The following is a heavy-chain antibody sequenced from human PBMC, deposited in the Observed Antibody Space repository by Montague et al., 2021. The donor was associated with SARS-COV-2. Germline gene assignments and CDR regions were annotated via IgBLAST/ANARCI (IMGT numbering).Heavy chain of an antibody. V-gene: IGHV4-39*01. CDR2: IYYSGST. D-gene: IGHD3-9*01. Sequence: ETLSLTCTVSGGSISSSSYYWGWIRQPPGKGLEWIGSIYYSGSTYYNPSLKSRVTISVDTSKNQFSLKLSSVTAADTAVYYCARGTVLRYFDWLLSYYFDYWGQGTLVTVSS. CDR1: GGSISSSSYY. J-gene: IGHJ4*02. CDR3: ARGTVLRYFDWLLSYYFDY.